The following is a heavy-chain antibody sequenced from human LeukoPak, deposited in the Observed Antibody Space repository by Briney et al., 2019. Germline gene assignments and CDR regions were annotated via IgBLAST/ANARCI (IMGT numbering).Heavy chain of an antibody. J-gene: IGHJ4*02. Sequence: GGSLRLSCAASGFTFSSYWMHWVRHAPGKGLVWVSRINSDGSSTSYADSVKGRFTISRDNAKNTLYLQMNSLRAEDTAVYYCARDDYDSSGYSFDYWGQGTLVTVSS. V-gene: IGHV3-74*01. D-gene: IGHD3-22*01. CDR3: ARDDYDSSGYSFDY. CDR1: GFTFSSYW. CDR2: INSDGSST.